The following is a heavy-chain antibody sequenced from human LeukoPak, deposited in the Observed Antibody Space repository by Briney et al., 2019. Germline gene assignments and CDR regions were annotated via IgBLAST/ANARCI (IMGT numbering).Heavy chain of an antibody. D-gene: IGHD3-22*01. J-gene: IGHJ4*02. CDR3: ARVTTGGYYNY. CDR2: IYTSGST. CDR1: GGSISSGSYY. V-gene: IGHV4-61*02. Sequence: SETLSLTSTVSGGSISSGSYYWSWIRQPAGKGLEWIGRIYTSGSTNYNPSLKSRVTISLDTSENHFSLKLSSVTAADTAVYYCARVTTGGYYNYWGQGTLVTVSS.